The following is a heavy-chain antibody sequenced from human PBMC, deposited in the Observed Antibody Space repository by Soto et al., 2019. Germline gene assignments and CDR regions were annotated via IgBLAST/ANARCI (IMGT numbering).Heavy chain of an antibody. CDR2: IIPIFGTA. CDR3: ARSSSSFYWFDP. Sequence: SVKVSCKASGGTFSSYAISWVRQAPGQGLEWMGGIIPIFGTANYAQKFQGRVTITADESTSTAYMELSSLRSEDTAVYYCARSSSSFYWFDPWGQGTLVTVSS. D-gene: IGHD6-6*01. V-gene: IGHV1-69*13. J-gene: IGHJ5*02. CDR1: GGTFSSYA.